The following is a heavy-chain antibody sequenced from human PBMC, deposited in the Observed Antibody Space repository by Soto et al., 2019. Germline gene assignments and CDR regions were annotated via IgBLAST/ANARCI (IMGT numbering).Heavy chain of an antibody. V-gene: IGHV1-3*01. D-gene: IGHD2-2*01. J-gene: IGHJ6*02. Sequence: RASVKVSCKASGYTFTSYAMHWVRQAPGQRLEWMGWINAGNGNTKYSQKFQGRVTITRDTSASTAYMELSSLRSEDTAVYYCARDQSVVVVPPAIDRYGMDVWGQGTTVTVSS. CDR1: GYTFTSYA. CDR3: ARDQSVVVVPPAIDRYGMDV. CDR2: INAGNGNT.